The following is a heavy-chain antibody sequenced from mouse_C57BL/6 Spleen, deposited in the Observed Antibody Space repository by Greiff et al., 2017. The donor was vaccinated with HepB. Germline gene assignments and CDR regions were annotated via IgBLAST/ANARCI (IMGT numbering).Heavy chain of an antibody. CDR2: IYPGDGDT. CDR3: ATHYYGSSPFAY. CDR1: GYAFSSYW. J-gene: IGHJ3*01. Sequence: VQLQQSGAELVKPGASVKISCKASGYAFSSYWMNWVKQRPGKGLEWIGQIYPGDGDTNYNGKFKGKATLTADKSSSTAYMQLSSLTSEDSAVYFCATHYYGSSPFAYWGQGTLVTVSA. V-gene: IGHV1-80*01. D-gene: IGHD1-1*01.